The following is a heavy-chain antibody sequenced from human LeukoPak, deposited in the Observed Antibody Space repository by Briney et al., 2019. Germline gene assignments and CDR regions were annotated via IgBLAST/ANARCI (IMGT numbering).Heavy chain of an antibody. J-gene: IGHJ6*02. D-gene: IGHD3-22*01. CDR1: GYTFTSYY. V-gene: IGHV1-46*01. Sequence: ASVKVSCKASGYTFTSYYMHWVRQAPGQGLEWMGIINPSGGSTSYAQKFQGRVTMTRDTSTSTVYMELSSLRSEDTAVYYCARGAHYYDSSGYTMNYYYGMDVWGQGTTVTVSS. CDR2: INPSGGST. CDR3: ARGAHYYDSSGYTMNYYYGMDV.